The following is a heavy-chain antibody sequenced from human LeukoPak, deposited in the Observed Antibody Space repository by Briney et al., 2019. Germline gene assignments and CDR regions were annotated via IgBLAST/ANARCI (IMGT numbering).Heavy chain of an antibody. CDR3: ARVNSGWYYYLDY. CDR1: GGSISSYY. Sequence: PSETLSLTCTVSGGSISSYYWSWIRQPPGKGLEWIGYIYYSGSTNYNPSLKSRVTISVDTSKNQFSLKLSSVTAADTAVYYCARVNSGWYYYLDYWGQGTLVTVSS. D-gene: IGHD6-19*01. V-gene: IGHV4-59*01. CDR2: IYYSGST. J-gene: IGHJ4*02.